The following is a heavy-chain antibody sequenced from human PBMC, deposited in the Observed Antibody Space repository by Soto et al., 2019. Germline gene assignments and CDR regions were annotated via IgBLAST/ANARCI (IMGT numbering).Heavy chain of an antibody. CDR3: ARSPFPGIAEAMVDFDI. Sequence: LRLSCAASGFTFSSYSMNWVRQAPGKRLEWVSSISSSSSYIYYADSVNGRFTISRDNAKNSLYLQMNSLRAEDTAVCYCARSPFPGIAEAMVDFDIWGQGTMVTVSS. J-gene: IGHJ3*02. D-gene: IGHD6-13*01. CDR2: ISSSSSYI. CDR1: GFTFSSYS. V-gene: IGHV3-21*01.